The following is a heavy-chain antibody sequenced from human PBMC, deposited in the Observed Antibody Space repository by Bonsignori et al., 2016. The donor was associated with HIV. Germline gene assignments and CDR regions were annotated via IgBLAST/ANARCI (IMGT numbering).Heavy chain of an antibody. Sequence: WIRQPPGKGLEWVSYVTNDDRTVFYAASVRGRFTISRDNAKNSLYLHMNSLRAEDTAVYYCARNFDCTDSSCAFYFDYWGQGTLVTVSS. CDR2: VTNDDRTV. D-gene: IGHD2-8*02. CDR3: ARNFDCTDSSCAFYFDY. J-gene: IGHJ4*02. V-gene: IGHV3-11*01.